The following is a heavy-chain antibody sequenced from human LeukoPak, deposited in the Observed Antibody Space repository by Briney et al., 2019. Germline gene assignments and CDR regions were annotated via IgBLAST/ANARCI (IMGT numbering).Heavy chain of an antibody. V-gene: IGHV1-2*06. CDR1: GYTFTGYY. J-gene: IGHJ4*02. D-gene: IGHD4-17*01. CDR3: ATLASYGAYYFDY. CDR2: INPNSGGT. Sequence: ASVKVSCKASGYTFTGYYMHWVRQAPGQGLEWMGRINPNSGGTNYAQKFQGRVTMTRDTSISTAYMELSRLRSDDTAVYYCATLASYGAYYFDYWGQGTLVTVSS.